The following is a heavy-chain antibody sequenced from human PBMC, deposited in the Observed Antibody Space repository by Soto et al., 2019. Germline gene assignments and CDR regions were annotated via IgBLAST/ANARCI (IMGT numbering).Heavy chain of an antibody. D-gene: IGHD3-3*01. J-gene: IGHJ5*02. CDR3: ARGLEWSWSLDP. CDR2: VNPNSGNT. Sequence: QVQLVQSGAEVKKPGASVKVSCKASGYTFTSYDINWARQATGQGLEWMGWVNPNSGNTGYAQKFQGRVTMTRNTSISTAYMELSSLRSEDTAMYYCARGLEWSWSLDPWGQGTLVTVSS. CDR1: GYTFTSYD. V-gene: IGHV1-8*01.